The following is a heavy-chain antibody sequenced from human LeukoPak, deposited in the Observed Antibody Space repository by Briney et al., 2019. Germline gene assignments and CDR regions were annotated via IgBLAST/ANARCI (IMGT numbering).Heavy chain of an antibody. J-gene: IGHJ4*02. V-gene: IGHV3-30*03. CDR3: AGSWFYRDYFEY. CDR2: LSYDGSNE. D-gene: IGHD3-10*01. Sequence: GGSLRLSCAASGFPFSSYDMHWVRPAPGKGLEWVEVLSYDGSNEYYADSVKGRFTISRDNSKNTLYLQMNSLRVEDTAVYYCAGSWFYRDYFEYWGQGTLVTVSS. CDR1: GFPFSSYD.